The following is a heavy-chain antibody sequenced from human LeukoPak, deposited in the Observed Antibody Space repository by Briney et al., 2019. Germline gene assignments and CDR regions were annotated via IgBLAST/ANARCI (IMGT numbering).Heavy chain of an antibody. CDR3: ARPVGQWLDAFDI. Sequence: PGESLEISCKGSGYSFTSYWIGWVRQMPGKGLEWMGIIYPGDSDTRYSPSFQGQVTISADKSISTAYLQWSSLKASDTAMYYCARPVGQWLDAFDIWGQGTMVTVSS. CDR1: GYSFTSYW. J-gene: IGHJ3*02. D-gene: IGHD6-19*01. CDR2: IYPGDSDT. V-gene: IGHV5-51*01.